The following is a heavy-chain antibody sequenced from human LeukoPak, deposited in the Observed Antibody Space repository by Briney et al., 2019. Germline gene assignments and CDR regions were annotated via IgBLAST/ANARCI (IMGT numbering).Heavy chain of an antibody. CDR3: AKGIAAAVDAFDI. CDR2: IKQDGSEK. V-gene: IGHV3-7*01. J-gene: IGHJ3*02. CDR1: GFTFSSYW. D-gene: IGHD6-13*01. Sequence: PGGSLRLSCAASGFTFSSYWMSWVRQAPGKGLEWVANIKQDGSEKYYADSVKGRFTISRDNAKNSLYLQMNSLRAEDTAVYYCAKGIAAAVDAFDIWGQGTMVTVSS.